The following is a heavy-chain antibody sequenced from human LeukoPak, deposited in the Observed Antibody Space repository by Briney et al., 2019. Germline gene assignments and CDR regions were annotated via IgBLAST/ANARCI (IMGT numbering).Heavy chain of an antibody. J-gene: IGHJ6*04. CDR3: ARADTAMVPPYYYYYGMDV. V-gene: IGHV1-69*13. CDR2: IIPIFGTA. D-gene: IGHD5-18*01. Sequence: SVRVSCKASGGTFSSYAISWVRQAPGQGLEWMGGIIPIFGTANYAQKFQGRVTITADESTSTAYMELSSLRSEDTAVYYCARADTAMVPPYYYYYGMDVWGKGTTVTVSS. CDR1: GGTFSSYA.